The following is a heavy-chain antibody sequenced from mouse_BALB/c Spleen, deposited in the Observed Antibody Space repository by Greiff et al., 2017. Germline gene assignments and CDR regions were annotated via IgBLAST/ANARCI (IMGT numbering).Heavy chain of an antibody. J-gene: IGHJ3*01. D-gene: IGHD2-4*01. V-gene: IGHV5-17*02. CDR2: ISSGSSTI. CDR1: GFTFSSFG. Sequence: DVQLVESGGGLVQPGGSRKLSCAASGFTFSSFGMHWVRQAPEKGLEWVAYISSGSSTIYYADTVKGRFTISRDNPKNTLFLQMTSLRSEDTAMYYCAREGSTMITTGFAYWGQGTLVTVSA. CDR3: AREGSTMITTGFAY.